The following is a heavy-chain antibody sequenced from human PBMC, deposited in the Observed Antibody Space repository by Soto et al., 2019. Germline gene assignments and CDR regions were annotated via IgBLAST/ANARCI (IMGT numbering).Heavy chain of an antibody. D-gene: IGHD1-26*01. J-gene: IGHJ4*02. CDR3: ARATTLEFYSGSYPMGY. V-gene: IGHV1-18*04. Sequence: QVQLVQSGAEVKKPGASVKVSCKASGYTFTSYGISWVRQAPGQGLEWMGWISAYNGNTNYAQKHQGRVTMTTDTSTSTAYMELRSLRSDDTAVYYCARATTLEFYSGSYPMGYWGQGTLVTVSS. CDR2: ISAYNGNT. CDR1: GYTFTSYG.